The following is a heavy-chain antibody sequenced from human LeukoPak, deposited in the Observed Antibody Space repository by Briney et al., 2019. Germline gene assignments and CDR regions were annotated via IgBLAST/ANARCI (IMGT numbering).Heavy chain of an antibody. J-gene: IGHJ6*02. Sequence: GGSLRLSCAASGFTFDDYAMHWVRQAPGKGLEWVSGISWNSGSIGYADSVKGRFTISRDNAKNSLYLQMNSLRAEDTALYYCAKDTRLPPRPYGSGSGMDVWGQGTTVTVSS. CDR1: GFTFDDYA. CDR2: ISWNSGSI. CDR3: AKDTRLPPRPYGSGSGMDV. D-gene: IGHD3-10*01. V-gene: IGHV3-9*01.